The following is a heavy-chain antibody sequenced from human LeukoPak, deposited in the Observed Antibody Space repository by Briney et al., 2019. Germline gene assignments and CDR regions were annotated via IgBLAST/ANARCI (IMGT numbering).Heavy chain of an antibody. CDR3: ARDSSGSYYANFDY. J-gene: IGHJ4*02. V-gene: IGHV3-21*01. CDR1: GFTFSSYS. Sequence: PGGSLRLSCAASGFTFSSYSMNWVRQAPGKGLEWVSSISSSSSFIYYADSVKGRFTISRDNAKNSLYLQMNSLRAEDTAVYYCARDSSGSYYANFDYWGQGTLSPSPQ. CDR2: ISSSSSFI. D-gene: IGHD1-26*01.